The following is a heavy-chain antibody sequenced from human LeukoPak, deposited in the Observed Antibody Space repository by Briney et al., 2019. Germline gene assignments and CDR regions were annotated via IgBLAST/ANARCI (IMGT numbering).Heavy chain of an antibody. CDR1: GFTFSSYW. CDR2: IKQDGSEK. D-gene: IGHD2-15*01. Sequence: PGGSLRPSCAASGFTFSSYWMSWVRQAPGKGLEWVANIKQDGSEKYYVDSVKGRFTISRDNAKNSLYLQMNSLRAEDTAVYYCARDRYCSGGSCFQDYWGQGTLVTVSS. V-gene: IGHV3-7*01. CDR3: ARDRYCSGGSCFQDY. J-gene: IGHJ4*02.